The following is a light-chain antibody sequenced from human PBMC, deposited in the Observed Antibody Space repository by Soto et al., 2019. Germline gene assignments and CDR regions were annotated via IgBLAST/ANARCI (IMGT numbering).Light chain of an antibody. CDR1: SGHSSYA. CDR2: LNSDGSH. V-gene: IGLV4-69*01. J-gene: IGLJ2*01. Sequence: QLVLTQSPSASASLGASVKLTCTLSSGHSSYAIAWHQQQQEKGPRYLMKLNSDGSHSKGDGIPDRFSGSSSGAERYLTISSLQSEDDADYYCQTWGTGIVVFGGGTKLTVL. CDR3: QTWGTGIVV.